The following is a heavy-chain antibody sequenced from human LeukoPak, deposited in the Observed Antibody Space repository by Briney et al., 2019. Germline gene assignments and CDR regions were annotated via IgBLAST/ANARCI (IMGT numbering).Heavy chain of an antibody. J-gene: IGHJ4*02. CDR1: GFAFSTFW. V-gene: IGHV3-7*03. D-gene: IGHD3-16*01. Sequence: GGTLRLSCAASGFAFSTFWMSCVRQAPGKGLEWVANIRQDGGEKNYVDSVKGRFTISRDSAKNSLYLQMTGLGAEDTALYYCARDNPFGGYWGQGTLVTVSS. CDR2: IRQDGGEK. CDR3: ARDNPFGGY.